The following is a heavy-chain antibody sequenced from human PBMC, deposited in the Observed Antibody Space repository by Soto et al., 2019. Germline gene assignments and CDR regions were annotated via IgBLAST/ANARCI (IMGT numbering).Heavy chain of an antibody. CDR1: GFTFSSYW. V-gene: IGHV3-7*01. D-gene: IGHD2-2*01. J-gene: IGHJ6*03. CDR3: ARGGGYCSSTSCYAPYYYYYMDV. CDR2: IEQDGSEK. Sequence: EVQLVESGGGLVQPGGYLRLSCAASGFTFSSYWMSWVRQAPGKGLEWVANIEQDGSEKYYVDSVKGRFTISRDNAKNSLYLQMNSLRAEDTAVYYCARGGGYCSSTSCYAPYYYYYMDVWGKGTTVTVSS.